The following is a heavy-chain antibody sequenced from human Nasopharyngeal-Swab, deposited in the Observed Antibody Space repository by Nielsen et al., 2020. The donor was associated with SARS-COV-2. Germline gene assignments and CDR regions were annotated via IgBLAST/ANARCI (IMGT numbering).Heavy chain of an antibody. D-gene: IGHD1-7*01. Sequence: GESLKISCAASGFTFSSYGMHWVRQAPGKGLEWVAVIWYDGSNKYYADSVKGRFTISRDNSKNTLYLQMNILRAEDTAVYYCARDIPFAVTGTTPPDAFDIWGQGTMVTVSS. CDR3: ARDIPFAVTGTTPPDAFDI. CDR2: IWYDGSNK. J-gene: IGHJ3*02. V-gene: IGHV3-33*01. CDR1: GFTFSSYG.